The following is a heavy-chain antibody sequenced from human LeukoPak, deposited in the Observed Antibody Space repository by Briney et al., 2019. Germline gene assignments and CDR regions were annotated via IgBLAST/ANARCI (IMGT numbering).Heavy chain of an antibody. V-gene: IGHV3-23*01. J-gene: IGHJ5*02. CDR1: GFTFHIYA. CDR3: AKSVTADP. D-gene: IGHD2-21*02. Sequence: GSLRLSCAASGFTFHIYAMHWVRQAPGKGLEWVSAIGGGDTYYADSVRGRFTISRDDYKKTVHLQMNILRVDDTAIYYCAKSVTADPWGQGTLVTVSS. CDR2: IGGGDT.